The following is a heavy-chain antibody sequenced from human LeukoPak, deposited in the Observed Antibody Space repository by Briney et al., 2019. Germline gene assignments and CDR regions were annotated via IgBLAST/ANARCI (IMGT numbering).Heavy chain of an antibody. CDR3: ARDSGSGWSYYYYGMDV. CDR2: IIPIFGTA. Sequence: GASVKVSCKASGGTFSSYAISWVRQAPGQGLEWMGGIIPIFGTANYAQKFQGRVTITADESTSTAYMELSSLRSEDTAVYYCARDSGSGWSYYYYGMDVWGQGTTVTVSS. CDR1: GGTFSSYA. D-gene: IGHD6-19*01. J-gene: IGHJ6*02. V-gene: IGHV1-69*13.